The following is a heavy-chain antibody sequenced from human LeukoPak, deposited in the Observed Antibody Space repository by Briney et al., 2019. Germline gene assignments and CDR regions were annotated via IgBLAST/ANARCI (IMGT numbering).Heavy chain of an antibody. CDR3: AKQNYYDSSGYADY. D-gene: IGHD3-22*01. CDR1: GFTVSSNY. CDR2: IGGRGDGI. J-gene: IGHJ4*02. V-gene: IGHV3-23*01. Sequence: GGSLRLSCAASGFTVSSNYMSWVRQAPGKGLEWISYIGGRGDGISYADSVKGRFTISRDNSKNTLYLQMNSLRAEDTAVYYCAKQNYYDSSGYADYWGQGTLVTVSS.